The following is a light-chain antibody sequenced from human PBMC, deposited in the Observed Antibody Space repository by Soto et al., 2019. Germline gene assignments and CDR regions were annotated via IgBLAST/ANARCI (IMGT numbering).Light chain of an antibody. CDR3: SSDAGNYNYV. J-gene: IGLJ1*01. V-gene: IGLV2-8*01. CDR1: SSDVGGYDY. CDR2: EVT. Sequence: QSVLTQPASVSGSPGQSITISCTGTSSDVGGYDYVSWYQQYPGKAPRLIIYEVTKRPAGVPDRFSGSKSGNTASLTVSGLQAEDEADYYCSSDAGNYNYVFGTWTKVTVL.